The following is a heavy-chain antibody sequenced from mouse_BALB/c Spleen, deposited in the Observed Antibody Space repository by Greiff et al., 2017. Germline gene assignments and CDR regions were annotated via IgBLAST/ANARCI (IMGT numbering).Heavy chain of an antibody. CDR1: GYSITSDYA. V-gene: IGHV3-2*02. CDR2: ISYSGST. Sequence: DVKLQESGPGLVKPSQSLSLTCTVTGYSITSDYAWNWIRQFPGNKLEWMGYISYSGSTSYNPSLKSRISITRDTSKNQFFLQLNSVTTEDTATYYCARGIPYAMDYWGQGTSVTVSS. CDR3: ARGIPYAMDY. J-gene: IGHJ4*01.